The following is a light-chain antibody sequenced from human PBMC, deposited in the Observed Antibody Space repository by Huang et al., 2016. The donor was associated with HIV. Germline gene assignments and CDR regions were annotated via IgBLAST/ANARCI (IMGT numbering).Light chain of an antibody. CDR2: GSA. CDR1: QDIGTY. J-gene: IGKJ5*01. Sequence: DIEMTQSPSFLSASVGDTVTITCRTSQDIGTYLNLYQQRPVKAPSLLIHGSATGHRGVPPRFSGGGYGTDFTLTINGLQAEDFAIYYCHQSYTFSSFGRGTRLDIK. CDR3: HQSYTFSS. V-gene: IGKV1-39*01.